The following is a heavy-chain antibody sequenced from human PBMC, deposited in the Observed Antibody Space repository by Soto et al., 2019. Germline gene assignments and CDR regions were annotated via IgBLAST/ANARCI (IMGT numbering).Heavy chain of an antibody. Sequence: ESGGGVVRPGGSLRLSCAASGFTFDDYGMSWVRQAPGKGLEWVSGINWNGGSTGYADSVKGRFTISRDNAKNSLYLQMNSLRAEDTALYYCARDYYDSSGYYQMGLMNYWGQGTLVTVSS. CDR3: ARDYYDSSGYYQMGLMNY. J-gene: IGHJ4*02. V-gene: IGHV3-20*04. D-gene: IGHD3-22*01. CDR2: INWNGGST. CDR1: GFTFDDYG.